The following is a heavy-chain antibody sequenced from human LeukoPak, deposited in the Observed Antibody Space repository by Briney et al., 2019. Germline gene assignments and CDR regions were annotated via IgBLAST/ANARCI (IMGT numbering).Heavy chain of an antibody. V-gene: IGHV1-8*01. D-gene: IGHD3-22*01. CDR2: MNPNSGNT. CDR3: ARDLWNYYDSSGYYCFDY. CDR1: GYTFTSYD. J-gene: IGHJ4*02. Sequence: ASVKVSCKASGYTFTSYDINWVRQATGQGLEWMGWMNPNSGNTGYAQKFQGRVTMTRNTSISTAYMELSRLRSDDTAVYYCARDLWNYYDSSGYYCFDYWGQGTLVTVSS.